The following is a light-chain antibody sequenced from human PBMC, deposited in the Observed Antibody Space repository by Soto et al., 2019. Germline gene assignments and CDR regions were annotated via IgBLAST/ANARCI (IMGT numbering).Light chain of an antibody. CDR2: GAS. V-gene: IGKV3-15*01. Sequence: EIVMTQCPATLSVSPGERATLSCRASQSVSSNLAWYQQKPGQAPRLLIYGASTRATGIPARFSGSGSGTEFTLTISSLQSEDFAVYYCQQYNNWRTFGQGTKV. J-gene: IGKJ1*01. CDR3: QQYNNWRT. CDR1: QSVSSN.